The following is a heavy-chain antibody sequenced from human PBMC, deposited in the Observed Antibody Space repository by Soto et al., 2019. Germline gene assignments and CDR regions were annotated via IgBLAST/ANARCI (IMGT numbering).Heavy chain of an antibody. J-gene: IGHJ6*03. CDR2: IYHSGST. CDR3: ARLGYCSRTSCPYDTLYYYYMDV. Sequence: QVQLQESGPGLVKPSGTLSLTCAVSSGSISSSNWWSWVRQPPGKGLEWIGEIYHSGSTNYNPSLKSRVTISVDKSKNQFSLKLSSVTAADTAVYYCARLGYCSRTSCPYDTLYYYYMDVWGKGTTVTVSS. D-gene: IGHD2-2*01. CDR1: SGSISSSNW. V-gene: IGHV4-4*02.